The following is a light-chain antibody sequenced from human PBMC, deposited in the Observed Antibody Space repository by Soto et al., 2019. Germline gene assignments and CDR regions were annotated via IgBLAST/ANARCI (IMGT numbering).Light chain of an antibody. CDR1: QTVNSR. V-gene: IGKV3-11*01. CDR2: HTS. CDR3: QQYGSSSWT. J-gene: IGKJ1*01. Sequence: EIVLTQSPATLSSSPGERATLSCRASQTVNSRLAWYQHKPGQAPRLLIYHTSNRATGIPARFSGSGSGTDFTLTISSLEPEDFVVYYCQQYGSSSWTFGQGTKVDIK.